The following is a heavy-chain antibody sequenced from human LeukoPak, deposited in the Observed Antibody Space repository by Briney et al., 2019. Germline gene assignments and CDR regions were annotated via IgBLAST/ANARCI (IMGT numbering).Heavy chain of an antibody. V-gene: IGHV3-23*01. D-gene: IGHD3-9*01. J-gene: IGHJ3*01. CDR2: ISGSGGAT. CDR3: AKDSEIDILSSAIGTDAFEV. Sequence: PGGSLRLSCAASEFTFSSHAMSWVRQAPGKGLEWVSTISGSGGATYYADSVRGRFTISRDNSKNTLDLQMNSLRAEDTAIYYCAKDSEIDILSSAIGTDAFEVWGQGELVTVSS. CDR1: EFTFSSHA.